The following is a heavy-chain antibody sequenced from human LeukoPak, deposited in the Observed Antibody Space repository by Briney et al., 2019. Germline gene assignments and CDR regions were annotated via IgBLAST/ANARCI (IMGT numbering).Heavy chain of an antibody. J-gene: IGHJ4*02. CDR3: ARSLNYCDSSGYLDY. Sequence: GESLKISCKGSGYSFTSYWIGWVRQMPGKGLEWMGIIYPGDSDTRYSPSFQGQVTISADKSISTAYLQWSSLKAADTAMYYCARSLNYCDSSGYLDYWGQGTLVTVSS. CDR2: IYPGDSDT. V-gene: IGHV5-51*01. CDR1: GYSFTSYW. D-gene: IGHD3-22*01.